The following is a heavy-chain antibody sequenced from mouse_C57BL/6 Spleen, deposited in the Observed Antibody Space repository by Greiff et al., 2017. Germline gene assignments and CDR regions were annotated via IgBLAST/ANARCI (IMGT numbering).Heavy chain of an antibody. V-gene: IGHV1-19*01. CDR2: INPYNGGT. D-gene: IGHD2-4*01. CDR3: ARERYDYDQGWFAY. CDR1: GYTFTDYY. J-gene: IGHJ3*01. Sequence: EVQLQQSGPVLVKPGASVKMSCKASGYTFTDYYMNWVKQSHGKSLEWIGVINPYNGGTSYNQKFKGKATLTVDKSSSTAYMELNSLTSEDSAVYYCARERYDYDQGWFAYWGQGTLVTVSA.